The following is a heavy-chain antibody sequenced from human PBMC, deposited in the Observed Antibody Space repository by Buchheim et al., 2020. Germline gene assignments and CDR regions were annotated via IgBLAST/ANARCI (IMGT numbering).Heavy chain of an antibody. Sequence: EVQLLESGGGLIQPGGSLRLSCAASGFTFSSYAMSWVRQAPGKGLEWVSAISGSGGSTYYADSVKGRFTISRDNSKNTLYLQMNSLRAEDTAVYYCAKDKFRGFDSGSYPFDYWGQGTL. J-gene: IGHJ4*02. CDR3: AKDKFRGFDSGSYPFDY. CDR2: ISGSGGST. V-gene: IGHV3-23*01. CDR1: GFTFSSYA. D-gene: IGHD1-26*01.